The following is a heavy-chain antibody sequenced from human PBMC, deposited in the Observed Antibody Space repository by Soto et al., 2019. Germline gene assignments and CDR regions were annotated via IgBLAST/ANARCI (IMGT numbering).Heavy chain of an antibody. CDR3: ARDFGVQLWFAFDY. CDR1: GYTFTSYG. D-gene: IGHD5-18*01. CDR2: ISAYNGNT. Sequence: GASVKVSCKASGYTFTSYGISWVRQAPGQGLEWMGWISAYNGNTNYAQKLQGRVTMTTDTSTSTAYMELRSLRSDDTAVYYCARDFGVQLWFAFDYWGQGTQVTVSS. V-gene: IGHV1-18*04. J-gene: IGHJ4*02.